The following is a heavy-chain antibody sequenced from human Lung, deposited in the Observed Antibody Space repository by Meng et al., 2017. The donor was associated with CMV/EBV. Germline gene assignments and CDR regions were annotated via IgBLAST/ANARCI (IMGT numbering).Heavy chain of an antibody. Sequence: QITLKESGPTLVQPTQTLTLACTFSGFSLSTSGVGVGWIRQPPGKALEWLAVIYWDDDKRYSPSLKSRLTITKDTSKNQVVLTLTNMDPVDTATYYCALFTRSWFDPWGQGTLVTVSS. D-gene: IGHD2-2*01. J-gene: IGHJ5*02. V-gene: IGHV2-5*02. CDR1: GFSLSTSGVG. CDR2: IYWDDDK. CDR3: ALFTRSWFDP.